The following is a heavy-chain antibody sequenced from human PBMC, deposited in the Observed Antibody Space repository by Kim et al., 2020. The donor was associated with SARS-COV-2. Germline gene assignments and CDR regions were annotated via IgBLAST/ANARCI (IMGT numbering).Heavy chain of an antibody. CDR2: INTNTGNP. CDR3: ARDWDDSSGYYYGVWGY. CDR1: GYTFTSYA. V-gene: IGHV7-4-1*02. Sequence: ASVKVSCKASGYTFTSYAMNWVRQAPGQGLEWMGWINTNTGNPTYAQGFTGRFVFSLDTSVSTAYLQISSLNAEDTAVYYCARDWDDSSGYYYGVWGYWGQGTLVTVSS. J-gene: IGHJ4*02. D-gene: IGHD3-22*01.